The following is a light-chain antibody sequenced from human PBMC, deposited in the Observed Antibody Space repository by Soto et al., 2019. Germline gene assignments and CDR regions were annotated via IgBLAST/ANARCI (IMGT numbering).Light chain of an antibody. CDR3: QQYGTSPALT. J-gene: IGKJ4*01. CDR1: QSVRHNN. V-gene: IGKV3-20*01. Sequence: EIVLTQSPGTLSLSPGERATLSCRASQSVRHNNFAGYQQKPGQAPRLLIYRASMRAPGIPDRFSGSGSGTDFTLSISRLEPEDFAVYYCQQYGTSPALTFGGGTKVDLK. CDR2: RAS.